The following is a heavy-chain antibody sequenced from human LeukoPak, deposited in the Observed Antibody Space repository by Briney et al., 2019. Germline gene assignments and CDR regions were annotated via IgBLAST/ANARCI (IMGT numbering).Heavy chain of an antibody. CDR2: IYYSGSI. J-gene: IGHJ5*01. D-gene: IGHD6-19*01. CDR1: GGSISGYC. Sequence: SETLSLTCTVSGGSISGYCWSWIRQPPGKGLEWIGYIYYSGSINYKPSLKSRVTISLDTSKNQFSLKLTSVTAADTAVYYCARLGNSGWFDFWGQGTLVTVSS. CDR3: ARLGNSGWFDF. V-gene: IGHV4-59*08.